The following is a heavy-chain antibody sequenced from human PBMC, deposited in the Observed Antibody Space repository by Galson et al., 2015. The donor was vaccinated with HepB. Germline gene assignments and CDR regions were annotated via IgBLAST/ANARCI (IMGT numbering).Heavy chain of an antibody. CDR2: ISGGGVTT. CDR3: AKGERSCSSTTCWYYFDY. CDR1: RFAFSYYA. Sequence: SLRLSCAASRFAFSYYAMTWVRQAPGKGLEWVSGISGGGVTTHYADSVKGRFTISRDNSKNTLNLQMNSLRAEDTALYYCAKGERSCSSTTCWYYFDYWGQGTLVTVSS. V-gene: IGHV3-23*01. J-gene: IGHJ4*02. D-gene: IGHD2-2*01.